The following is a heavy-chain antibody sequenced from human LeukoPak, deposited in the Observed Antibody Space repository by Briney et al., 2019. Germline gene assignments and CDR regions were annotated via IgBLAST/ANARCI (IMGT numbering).Heavy chain of an antibody. Sequence: KSGESLNISCKGSGYSFSSYLIGWVRQMPGKGLEWMGIIYPGDSDTRYSPSFQGQVTISADKSISTAYLQWSSLKASGTAMYYCARREAVATGFFDYWGQGALVTVSS. J-gene: IGHJ4*02. V-gene: IGHV5-51*01. D-gene: IGHD5-12*01. CDR3: ARREAVATGFFDY. CDR2: IYPGDSDT. CDR1: GYSFSSYL.